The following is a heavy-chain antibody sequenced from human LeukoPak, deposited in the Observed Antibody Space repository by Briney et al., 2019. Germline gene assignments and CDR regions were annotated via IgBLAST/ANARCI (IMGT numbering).Heavy chain of an antibody. CDR2: INVDGSIT. V-gene: IGHV3-74*01. D-gene: IGHD1-14*01. J-gene: IGHJ3*01. CDR1: GFTFGNSW. Sequence: GGSLRLSCAASGFTFGNSWVHWVRQAPGKGLVWVSLINVDGSITTYADSVKGRFTISRDNARNTVSLQMSSLTIEDTAVYYCVVVVEPPDSDGFDVWGQGTMITVSS. CDR3: VVVVEPPDSDGFDV.